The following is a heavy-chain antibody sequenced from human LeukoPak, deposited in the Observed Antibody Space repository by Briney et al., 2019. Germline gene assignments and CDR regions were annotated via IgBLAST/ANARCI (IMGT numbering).Heavy chain of an antibody. CDR2: ISYDGSKK. CDR1: GFTFSNYG. Sequence: GGSLRLSCAASGFTFSNYGMHWVRQAPGKGLEWVAIISYDGSKKYYVNSVKGRFTISRDNSKNVLYLQMDSLRAEDTALYYCARPPPSCSSTSCYQQYWGQGTQVTVSS. CDR3: ARPPPSCSSTSCYQQY. J-gene: IGHJ4*02. V-gene: IGHV3-30*03. D-gene: IGHD2-2*01.